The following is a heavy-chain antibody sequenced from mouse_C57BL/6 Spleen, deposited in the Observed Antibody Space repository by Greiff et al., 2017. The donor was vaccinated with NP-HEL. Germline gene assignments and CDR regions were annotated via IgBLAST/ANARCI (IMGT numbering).Heavy chain of an antibody. CDR1: GYAFSSSW. D-gene: IGHD2-5*01. Sequence: QVQLQQSGPELVKPGASVKISCKASGYAFSSSWMNWVKQRPGKGLEWIGRIYPGDGDTNYNGKFKGKATLTADKSSSTAYMQLSSLTSEDSAVYFCARSDYSNYLFADWGQGTLVTVSA. CDR3: ARSDYSNYLFAD. J-gene: IGHJ3*01. CDR2: IYPGDGDT. V-gene: IGHV1-82*01.